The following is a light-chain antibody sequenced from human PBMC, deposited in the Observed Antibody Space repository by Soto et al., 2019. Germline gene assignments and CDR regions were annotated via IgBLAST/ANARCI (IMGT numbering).Light chain of an antibody. CDR1: SSNSGAGYD. Sequence: QSVLTQPPSVSGAPGQRVIISCTGSSSNSGAGYDVHWYQQLPGTAPKVLIYGNSNRPSGVPDRFSGSKSGTSASLAITGLQAEDEADYYCQSYDSSLSGYVFGTGTKVTVL. CDR3: QSYDSSLSGYV. J-gene: IGLJ1*01. CDR2: GNS. V-gene: IGLV1-40*01.